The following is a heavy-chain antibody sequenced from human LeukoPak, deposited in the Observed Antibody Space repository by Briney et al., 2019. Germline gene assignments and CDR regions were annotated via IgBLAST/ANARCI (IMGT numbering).Heavy chain of an antibody. D-gene: IGHD6-13*01. CDR1: GGSISSRNYY. CDR3: ASSRGEQQLENWFDP. J-gene: IGHJ5*02. Sequence: PSETLSLTCTVSGGSISSRNYYWSWIRQPPGKGLEWIGYIYYSGSTNYNPSLKSRVTISVDTSKNQFSLKLSSVTAADTAVYYCASSRGEQQLENWFDPWGQGTLVTVSS. CDR2: IYYSGST. V-gene: IGHV4-61*01.